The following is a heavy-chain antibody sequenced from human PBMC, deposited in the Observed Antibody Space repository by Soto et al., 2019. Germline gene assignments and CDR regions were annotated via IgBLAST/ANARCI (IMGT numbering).Heavy chain of an antibody. V-gene: IGHV5-51*01. CDR3: GSSSTPSVYYYYGMDV. J-gene: IGHJ6*02. CDR2: IYPGDSDT. D-gene: IGHD6-6*01. Sequence: PGESLKISCKGSGYSFTSYWIGWVRQMPGKGLEWMGIIYPGDSDTRYSPSFQGQVTISADKSISTAYLQWSSLKASDTAMYYCGSSSTPSVYYYYGMDVWGQGTTVTVSS. CDR1: GYSFTSYW.